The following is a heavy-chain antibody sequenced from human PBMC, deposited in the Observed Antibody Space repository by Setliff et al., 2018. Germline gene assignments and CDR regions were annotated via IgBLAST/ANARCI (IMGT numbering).Heavy chain of an antibody. V-gene: IGHV4-31*03. Sequence: TLSLTCTVSGGSISSGGYYWSWIRQHPGKGLEWIGYIYYSGSTYYNPSLKSRVTISVDTSKNQFSLKLSSVTAADTAVYYCAREAGYYDSSGPVGVPYYYYMDVWGKGTTVTSP. J-gene: IGHJ6*03. CDR3: AREAGYYDSSGPVGVPYYYYMDV. CDR2: IYYSGST. D-gene: IGHD3-22*01. CDR1: GGSISSGGYY.